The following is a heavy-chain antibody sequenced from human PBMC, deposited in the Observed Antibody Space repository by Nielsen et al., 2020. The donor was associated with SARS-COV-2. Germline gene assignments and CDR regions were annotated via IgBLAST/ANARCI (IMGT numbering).Heavy chain of an antibody. D-gene: IGHD3-10*01. V-gene: IGHV4-30-4*01. CDR1: GGSVSSGSYY. Sequence: SETLSLTCTVSGGSVSSGSYYWSWIRQPPGRGLEWIGYIYYSGSTYYNPSLKSRVTISLDTSKNQFSLRLSSVTAADTAVYYCARAPMVRGVILYSYYGLDVWGQGTTVTVSS. CDR2: IYYSGST. J-gene: IGHJ6*02. CDR3: ARAPMVRGVILYSYYGLDV.